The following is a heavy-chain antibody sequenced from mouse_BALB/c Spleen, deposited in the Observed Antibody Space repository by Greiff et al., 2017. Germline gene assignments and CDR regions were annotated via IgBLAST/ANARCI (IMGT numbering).Heavy chain of an antibody. Sequence: DVMLVESGGGLVKPGGSLKLSCAASGFAFSSYDMSWVRQTPEKRLEWVAYISSGGGSTYYPDTVKGRFTISRDNAKNTLYLQMSSLKSEDTAMYYCARPPYYRYDEFAYWGQGTLVTVSA. D-gene: IGHD2-14*01. V-gene: IGHV5-12-1*01. CDR2: ISSGGGST. CDR3: ARPPYYRYDEFAY. CDR1: GFAFSSYD. J-gene: IGHJ3*01.